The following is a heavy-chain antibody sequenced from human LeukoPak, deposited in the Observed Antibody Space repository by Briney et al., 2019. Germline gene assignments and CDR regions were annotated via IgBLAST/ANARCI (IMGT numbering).Heavy chain of an antibody. CDR3: TRDANDFSPRYYFDY. CDR2: ISYDGTKQ. CDR1: GFTFSNYA. D-gene: IGHD3-3*01. J-gene: IGHJ4*02. V-gene: IGHV3-30*04. Sequence: PGGPLRLSCAASGFTFSNYAMHWVRQAPGKGLEWVAIISYDGTKQFYADSVKGRFTISRDDSRNTLYLQMNSLRPEDTAVYYCTRDANDFSPRYYFDYWGQGTLVTVSS.